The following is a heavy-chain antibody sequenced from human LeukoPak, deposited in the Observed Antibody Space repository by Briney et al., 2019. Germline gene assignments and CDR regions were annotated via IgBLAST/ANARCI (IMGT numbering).Heavy chain of an antibody. J-gene: IGHJ6*02. V-gene: IGHV3-9*01. CDR3: AKDLSSAITSALVLDV. D-gene: IGHD3-22*01. Sequence: GGSLRLSCTVSGFTFDDYAMHWVRHTPGKGLEWVAGITWNRDNIGYGDSVKGRFTISIDNVKNVLYLQMNSLRPEDTALYYCAKDLSSAITSALVLDVWGQGTTV. CDR2: ITWNRDNI. CDR1: GFTFDDYA.